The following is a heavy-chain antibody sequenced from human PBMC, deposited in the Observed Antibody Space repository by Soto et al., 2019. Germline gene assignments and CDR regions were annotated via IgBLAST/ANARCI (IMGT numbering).Heavy chain of an antibody. J-gene: IGHJ5*02. CDR1: GGSISPYY. D-gene: IGHD3-22*01. Sequence: QVQLQESGPGLVQPSETLSLTCTVSGGSISPYYWSWVRQPPGKGLEWIGFIWFSGSTTYNPSLRSRVTKYADTSQNQLSLEVTSVTAADTAVYYCARESSGDDNHNWFDPWGQGTLVTVSA. CDR3: ARESSGDDNHNWFDP. V-gene: IGHV4-59*01. CDR2: IWFSGST.